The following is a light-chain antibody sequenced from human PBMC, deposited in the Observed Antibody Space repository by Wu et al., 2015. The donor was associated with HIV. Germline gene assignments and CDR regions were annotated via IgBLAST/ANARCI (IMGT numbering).Light chain of an antibody. CDR3: QQSFSNFWT. V-gene: IGKV1-8*01. CDR2: AAS. J-gene: IGKJ1*01. CDR1: QGISNY. Sequence: AIQMTQSPSSLSASTGDRVTITCRASQGISNYLAWYQQKPGKAPKLLINAASNLHSGVPSRFSGRGSGAEFTLTIASLQPEDVATYYCQQSFSNFWTFGQGTKVEVK.